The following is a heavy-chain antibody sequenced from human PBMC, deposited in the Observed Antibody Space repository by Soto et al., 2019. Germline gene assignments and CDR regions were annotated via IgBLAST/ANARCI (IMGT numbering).Heavy chain of an antibody. CDR2: ISAYNGNT. Sequence: GAEAKVLCKAAGYTWTSYGISWVRQASGQGLEWMGWISAYNGNTNYAQKLQGRVTMTTDTSTSTAYMELRSLRSDDTAVYYCARDRSNWNYVLPHDYWGQGTLVTVSS. V-gene: IGHV1-18*01. CDR1: GYTWTSYG. J-gene: IGHJ4*02. CDR3: ARDRSNWNYVLPHDY. D-gene: IGHD1-7*01.